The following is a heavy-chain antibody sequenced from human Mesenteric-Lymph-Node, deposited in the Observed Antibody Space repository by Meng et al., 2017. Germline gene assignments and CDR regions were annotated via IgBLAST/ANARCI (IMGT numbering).Heavy chain of an antibody. Sequence: QVQLVQAGAEVQKPGASVKVSCKASGYSFSDFGIHWVRQAPGQRLEYMGWILAGSGNTKYSQMFQGRVTFTTDTSATTVYLELSSLRAEDTAVYYCASLVWGWYYFDFWGQGTLVTVSS. J-gene: IGHJ4*02. CDR3: ASLVWGWYYFDF. D-gene: IGHD3/OR15-3a*01. CDR1: GYSFSDFG. CDR2: ILAGSGNT. V-gene: IGHV1-3*01.